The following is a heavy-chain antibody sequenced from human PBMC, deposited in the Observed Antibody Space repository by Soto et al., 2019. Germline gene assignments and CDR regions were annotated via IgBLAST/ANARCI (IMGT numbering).Heavy chain of an antibody. V-gene: IGHV3-23*01. J-gene: IGHJ4*02. CDR2: ISGSGAST. Sequence: GGSLRLSCAASGFTFSSYVMSWVRQAPGEGLEWVSGISGSGASTYYADSVKGRFTISRDNSKNTLYLQMNSLRADDTAVYYCAKRTQVWSPDYWGQGALVTVSS. CDR1: GFTFSSYV. D-gene: IGHD5-18*01. CDR3: AKRTQVWSPDY.